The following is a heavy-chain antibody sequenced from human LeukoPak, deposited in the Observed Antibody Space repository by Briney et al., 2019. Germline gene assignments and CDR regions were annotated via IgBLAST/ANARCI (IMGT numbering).Heavy chain of an antibody. Sequence: SETLSLTCTVSGGSISSGSHYWSWIRQPAGKGLEWIGHIYTSGSTNYNPSLKSRVTISVDTSKNQFSLKLSSVTAADTAVYYCARRAVRNGGNSVGFDPWGQGTLVTVSS. J-gene: IGHJ5*02. V-gene: IGHV4-61*09. CDR1: GGSISSGSHY. CDR2: IYTSGST. CDR3: ARRAVRNGGNSVGFDP. D-gene: IGHD4-23*01.